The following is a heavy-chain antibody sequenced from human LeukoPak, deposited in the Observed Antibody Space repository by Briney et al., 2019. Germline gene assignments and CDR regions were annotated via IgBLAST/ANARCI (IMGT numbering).Heavy chain of an antibody. Sequence: SQTLSLTCAISGDSVSSNSAAWNWIRQSPSRGLEWLGRTYYRSKWYNDYAVSVKGRITINPDTSKNQFSLQLNSVTPEDTAVYYCARARDRYSYGPIYFDYWGQGTLVTVSS. CDR3: ARARDRYSYGPIYFDY. V-gene: IGHV6-1*01. J-gene: IGHJ4*02. CDR1: GDSVSSNSAA. D-gene: IGHD5-18*01. CDR2: TYYRSKWYN.